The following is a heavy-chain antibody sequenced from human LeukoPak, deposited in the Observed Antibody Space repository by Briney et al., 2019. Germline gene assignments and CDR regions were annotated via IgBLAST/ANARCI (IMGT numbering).Heavy chain of an antibody. D-gene: IGHD3-22*01. CDR2: IYTSGST. J-gene: IGHJ3*02. Sequence: SETLSLTCAVYGGSFSGYYWSWIRQPAGKGLEWIGRIYTSGSTNYNPSLKSRVTISVDTSKNQFSLKLSSVTAADTAVYYCAGSYYYDSSGYYFTLSAFDIWGQGTMVTVSS. CDR1: GGSFSGYY. V-gene: IGHV4-59*10. CDR3: AGSYYYDSSGYYFTLSAFDI.